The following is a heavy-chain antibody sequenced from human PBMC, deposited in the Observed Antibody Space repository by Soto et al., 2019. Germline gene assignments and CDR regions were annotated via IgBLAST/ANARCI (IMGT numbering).Heavy chain of an antibody. V-gene: IGHV5-10-1*01. Sequence: EVQLVQSGAEVKKPGESLRISCKGSGYSFTSYWISWVRQMPGKGLEWMGRIDPSDSYTNYSPSFQGHVTISADKPIXXAXXQWSSLKASDTAMYYCARTSMQSRGYSYGHGGMDVWGQGTTVTVSS. CDR2: IDPSDSYT. J-gene: IGHJ6*02. D-gene: IGHD5-18*01. CDR3: ARTSMQSRGYSYGHGGMDV. CDR1: GYSFTSYW.